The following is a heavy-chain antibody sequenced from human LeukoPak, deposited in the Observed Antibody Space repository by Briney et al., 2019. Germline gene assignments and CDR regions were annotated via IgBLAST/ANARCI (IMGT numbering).Heavy chain of an antibody. CDR2: ISSSGSTI. V-gene: IGHV3-48*03. J-gene: IGHJ4*02. CDR3: ARSPLYSSFDY. D-gene: IGHD5-18*01. CDR1: GFTFSSYE. Sequence: PGGSLRLSCAASGFTFSSYEMNWVRQAPGKGLEWVSYISSSGSTIYYADSVKGRFTISRDNAKNSLYLQMNSLRAEDTAVYYCARSPLYSSFDYWGQGTLVTVSS.